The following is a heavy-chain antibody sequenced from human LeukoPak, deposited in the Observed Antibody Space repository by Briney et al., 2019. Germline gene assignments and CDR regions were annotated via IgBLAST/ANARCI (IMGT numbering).Heavy chain of an antibody. J-gene: IGHJ4*02. CDR3: ATTEGTGYPPQQNDY. CDR1: GYTFTNYG. V-gene: IGHV1-18*01. CDR2: ISAYNGNT. D-gene: IGHD3/OR15-3a*01. Sequence: ASVKVSCKPSGYTFTNYGISWVRQAPGQGLEWMGWISAYNGNTNYAQKLQGRVTMTTDTSTSTAYMELRSLRSDDTAVYYCATTEGTGYPPQQNDYWGQGTLVTVSS.